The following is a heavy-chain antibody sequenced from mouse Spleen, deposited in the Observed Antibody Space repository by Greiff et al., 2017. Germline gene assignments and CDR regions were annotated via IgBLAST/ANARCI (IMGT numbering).Heavy chain of an antibody. V-gene: IGHV1-69*01. D-gene: IGHD1-1*01. CDR3: ARNPATVVAKYWYFDV. CDR2: IDPSDSYT. CDR1: GYTFTSYW. J-gene: IGHJ1*03. Sequence: VQLQQPGAELVMPGASVKLSCKASGYTFTSYWMHWVKQRPGQGLEWIGEIDPSDSYTNYNQKFKGKATLTVDKSSSTAYMQLSSLTSEDSAVYYCARNPATVVAKYWYFDVWGTGTTVTVSS.